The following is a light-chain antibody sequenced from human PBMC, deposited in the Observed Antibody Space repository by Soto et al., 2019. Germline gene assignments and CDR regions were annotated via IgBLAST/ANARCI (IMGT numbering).Light chain of an antibody. CDR3: QLWDSSTDRYV. J-gene: IGLJ1*01. CDR1: NVGSYS. V-gene: IGLV3-21*02. CDR2: DDS. Sequence: SYVLTQPPSVPVAPGQTARITCGGNNVGSYSVHWYQQKPGQAPVLVVYDDSDRPSGIPERFSGSTSGNTATLTISRVEAGDEADYYCQLWDSSTDRYVFGTGTKLTVL.